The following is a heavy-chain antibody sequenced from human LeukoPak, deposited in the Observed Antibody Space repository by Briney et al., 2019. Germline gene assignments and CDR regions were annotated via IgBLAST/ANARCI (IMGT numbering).Heavy chain of an antibody. J-gene: IGHJ5*02. D-gene: IGHD1-26*01. Sequence: ASVKVSCKASGYTFTSYGISWVRQAPGQGLEWMGWISAYNGDTNQAQKFQGRVTMTTDTSTSTAYMELRSLRSDDTAVYYCARDGTRAYNWFDPWGQGTLVTVSS. CDR1: GYTFTSYG. CDR2: ISAYNGDT. V-gene: IGHV1-18*01. CDR3: ARDGTRAYNWFDP.